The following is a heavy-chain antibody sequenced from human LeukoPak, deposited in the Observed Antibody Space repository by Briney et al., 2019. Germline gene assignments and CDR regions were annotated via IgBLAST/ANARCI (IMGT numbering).Heavy chain of an antibody. V-gene: IGHV3-30-3*01. Sequence: GRSLRLSCAASGFTFSSYAMHWVRQAPCKGLEWVAVISYDGSNKYYADSVKGRFTISRDNSKNTLYLQMNSLRAEDTAVYYCARDGISGSYLAEFDYWGQGTLVTVSS. CDR2: ISYDGSNK. D-gene: IGHD1-26*01. J-gene: IGHJ4*02. CDR3: ARDGISGSYLAEFDY. CDR1: GFTFSSYA.